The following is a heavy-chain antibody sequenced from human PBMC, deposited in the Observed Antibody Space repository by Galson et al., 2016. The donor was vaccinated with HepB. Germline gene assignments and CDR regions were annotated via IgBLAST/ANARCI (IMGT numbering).Heavy chain of an antibody. CDR2: ISYDGSTK. CDR3: AKDNWSGYPTQDYYYYMDV. V-gene: IGHV3-30*18. Sequence: SLRLSCAASGFTFSSHGMHWVRQAPGKGLEWVAVISYDGSTKYYADSVKGRFTISRDNSKNTLYLQMNSLRAEDTAVYYCAKDNWSGYPTQDYYYYMDVWGKGTTVTVSS. J-gene: IGHJ6*03. D-gene: IGHD3-3*01. CDR1: GFTFSSHG.